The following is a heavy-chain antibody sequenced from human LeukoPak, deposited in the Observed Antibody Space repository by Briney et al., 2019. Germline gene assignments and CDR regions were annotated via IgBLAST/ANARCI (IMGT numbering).Heavy chain of an antibody. D-gene: IGHD3-22*01. V-gene: IGHV3-48*01. CDR2: ISSSSSTI. J-gene: IGHJ4*02. CDR1: GFTFSSYS. Sequence: GGSLRLSCAASGFTFSSYSMNWVRQAPGKGLEWVSYISSSSSTIYYADSVKGRFTISRDNAKNSLYLQMNSLGAEDTAVYYCARVLHKRNYDSSDYYGYWGQGILVTVSS. CDR3: ARVLHKRNYDSSDYYGY.